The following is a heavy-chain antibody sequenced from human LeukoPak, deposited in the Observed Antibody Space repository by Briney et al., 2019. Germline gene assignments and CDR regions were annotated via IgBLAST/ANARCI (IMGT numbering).Heavy chain of an antibody. CDR2: IYHSGST. CDR3: ARLSMITFGGVIAAFDY. CDR1: GGSNSSSSYY. D-gene: IGHD3-16*02. J-gene: IGHJ4*02. V-gene: IGHV4-39*07. Sequence: NPSETLSLTCTVSGGSNSSSSYYWGWLRQPPGKGLEWIVSIYHSGSTYYNPSLKSRVTIAVDTSKNQFSLKLSSVTAADTDVYYCARLSMITFGGVIAAFDYWGQGTLVTVSS.